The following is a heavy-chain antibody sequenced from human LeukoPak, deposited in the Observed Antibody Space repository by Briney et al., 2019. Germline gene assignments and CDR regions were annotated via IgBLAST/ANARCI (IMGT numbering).Heavy chain of an antibody. D-gene: IGHD2-21*01. CDR2: ISSNGRTI. CDR1: GFTFSNYA. J-gene: IGHJ2*01. CDR3: ARAHRSGAGYFDF. Sequence: PGRSLRLSCAASGFTFSNYAMHWVRQAPGKGLEWVSYISSNGRTIYYADSVKGRFTISRDNAKNSLHLQMNSLRAEDTAVYYCARAHRSGAGYFDFWGRGTLVTVSS. V-gene: IGHV3-48*03.